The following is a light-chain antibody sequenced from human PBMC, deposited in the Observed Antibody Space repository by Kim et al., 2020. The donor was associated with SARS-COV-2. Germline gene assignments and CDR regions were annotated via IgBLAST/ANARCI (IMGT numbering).Light chain of an antibody. CDR3: QHYGGPPYT. Sequence: LSLGERVALSCRASQTIRGSHLAWYQHKPGQAPRLLIYGSSSRATGVPDKFSGSGSGTDFTLAIDRLEPEDVAVYYCQHYGGPPYTFGQGTKLEI. J-gene: IGKJ2*01. CDR1: QTIRGSH. CDR2: GSS. V-gene: IGKV3-20*01.